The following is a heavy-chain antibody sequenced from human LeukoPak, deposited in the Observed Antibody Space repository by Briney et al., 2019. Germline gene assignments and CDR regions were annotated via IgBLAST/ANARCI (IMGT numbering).Heavy chain of an antibody. D-gene: IGHD3-3*01. CDR3: ARTVLRFLEWLPPRPYYYYMDV. J-gene: IGHJ6*03. CDR2: ICYSGST. Sequence: SETLSLTCTVSGGSISSGDYYWSWIRQPPGKGLEWIGYICYSGSTYYNPSLKSRVTISVDTSKNQFSLKLSSVTAADTAVYYCARTVLRFLEWLPPRPYYYYMDVWGKGTTVTVSS. CDR1: GGSISSGDYY. V-gene: IGHV4-30-4*08.